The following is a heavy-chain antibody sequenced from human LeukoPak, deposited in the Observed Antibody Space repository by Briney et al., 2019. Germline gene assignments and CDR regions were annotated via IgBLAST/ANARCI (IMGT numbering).Heavy chain of an antibody. CDR2: ISSSGSTI. Sequence: GGSLRLSRAASGFTFSDYNMRWIRQAPGRGLEWVSYISSSGSTIYYADSVKGRFTISRDNAKNSLYLQMNSLRAEDTAVYYCAELGITMIGGVWGKGTTVTISS. V-gene: IGHV3-11*04. D-gene: IGHD3-10*02. CDR3: AELGITMIGGV. J-gene: IGHJ6*04. CDR1: GFTFSDYN.